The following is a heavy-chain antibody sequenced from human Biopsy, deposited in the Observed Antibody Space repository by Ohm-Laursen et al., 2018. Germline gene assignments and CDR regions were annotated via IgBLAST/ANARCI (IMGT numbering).Heavy chain of an antibody. J-gene: IGHJ4*02. CDR2: IYDRGSTA. CDR3: ARGMRSSGWPYFDS. V-gene: IGHV4-61*01. CDR1: GDSVSSGSFY. Sequence: SQTLSLTCPVSGDSVSSGSFYWNWTRKPPGQGLEYIGYIYDRGSTANYNPSLESRVTMSENMPKNQIYLKLSSVTAADTAIYYCARGMRSSGWPYFDSWGQGTLVTVSS. D-gene: IGHD6-19*01.